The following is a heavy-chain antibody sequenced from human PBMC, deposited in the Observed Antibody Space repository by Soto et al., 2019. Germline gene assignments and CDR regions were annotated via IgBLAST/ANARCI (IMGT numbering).Heavy chain of an antibody. Sequence: QAGGSLRLSCAASGFTFSIYAMSWVRQAPGQGLEWVSAISASGGDTYYADSVKGRFTISRDISKSTLYLQMNRLRAEDTALYYCAKGLATFYYYGMDVWGQGTTVTVSS. CDR3: AKGLATFYYYGMDV. J-gene: IGHJ6*02. V-gene: IGHV3-23*01. CDR1: GFTFSIYA. CDR2: ISASGGDT. D-gene: IGHD3-9*01.